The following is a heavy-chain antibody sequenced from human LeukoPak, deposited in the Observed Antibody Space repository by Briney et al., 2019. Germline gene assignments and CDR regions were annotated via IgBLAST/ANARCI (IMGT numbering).Heavy chain of an antibody. V-gene: IGHV4-34*01. CDR2: INHSGST. CDR1: GGSFSGYY. D-gene: IGHD3-22*01. CDR3: ARTKGYDSSGYYPPLFDY. Sequence: PSETLSLTCAVYGGSFSGYYWSWIRQPPGKGLEWIGEINHSGSTNYNPSLKSRFTISVDTSKNQFSLKLSSVTAADTAVYYCARTKGYDSSGYYPPLFDYWGQGTLVTVSS. J-gene: IGHJ4*02.